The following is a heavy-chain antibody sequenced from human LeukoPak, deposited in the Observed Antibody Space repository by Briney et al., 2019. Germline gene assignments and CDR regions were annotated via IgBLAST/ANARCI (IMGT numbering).Heavy chain of an antibody. CDR2: IYYSGST. Sequence: GSLRLSCAASGFTFSNAWMSWVRQAPGKGLEWIGYIYYSGSTNYNPSLKSRVTISVDTSKNQFSLKLSSVTAADTAVYYCARISYGGGPFDYWGQGTLVTVSS. D-gene: IGHD4-23*01. V-gene: IGHV4-59*01. CDR3: ARISYGGGPFDY. CDR1: GFTFSNAW. J-gene: IGHJ4*02.